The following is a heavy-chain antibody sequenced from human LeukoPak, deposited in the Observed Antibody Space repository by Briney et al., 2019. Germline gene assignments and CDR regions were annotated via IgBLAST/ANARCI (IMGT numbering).Heavy chain of an antibody. V-gene: IGHV3-33*01. CDR1: GFTFSTYG. CDR2: TWYDGSIK. Sequence: PGGSLRLSCAASGFTFSTYGMHWVRQAPGKGLEWVAVTWYDGSIKYYGDSVKGRFTISRDNSKNTLYLQMNSLRAEDTAMYYCARAVGPFDFWGPGTLVIVSS. J-gene: IGHJ3*01. CDR3: ARAVGPFDF.